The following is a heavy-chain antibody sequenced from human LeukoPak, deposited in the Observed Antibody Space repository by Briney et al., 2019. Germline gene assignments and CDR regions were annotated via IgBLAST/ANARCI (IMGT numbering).Heavy chain of an antibody. CDR2: IYYSGST. CDR1: GGSISSYY. D-gene: IGHD3-22*01. Sequence: SETLSLTCTVSGGSISSYYWSWIRQPPGKGLGWIGNIYYSGSTNYNPSLKSRVTISVDTSKNQFSLRLSSVTAADTAVYYCARGAYYESSGFFDYWGQGTLVTVSS. J-gene: IGHJ4*02. CDR3: ARGAYYESSGFFDY. V-gene: IGHV4-59*12.